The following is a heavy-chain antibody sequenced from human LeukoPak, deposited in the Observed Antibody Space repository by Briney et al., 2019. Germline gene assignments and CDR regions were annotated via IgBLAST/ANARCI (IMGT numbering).Heavy chain of an antibody. CDR2: IKQDGSEK. V-gene: IGHV3-7*03. CDR1: GFTFSSYW. CDR3: AREVRRTVTTGPDYFDY. J-gene: IGHJ4*02. Sequence: PGGSLRLSCAASGFTFSSYWMSWVRQAPGKGLEWVANIKQDGSEKYYVDSVKGRFTISRDNAKNSLYLQMNSLRAEDAALYFCAREVRRTVTTGPDYFDYWGQGILVTVSS. D-gene: IGHD4-17*01.